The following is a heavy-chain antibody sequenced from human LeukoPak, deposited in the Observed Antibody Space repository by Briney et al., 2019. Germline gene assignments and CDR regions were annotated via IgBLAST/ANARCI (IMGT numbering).Heavy chain of an antibody. CDR2: ITSAGGYT. J-gene: IGHJ6*03. D-gene: IGHD2-2*01. Sequence: GGSLRLSCGASGFTFSDYSMNWVRQAPGKGLAWVASITSAGGYTYYADSVKGRFTISRDNAQNSLFLQMNGLRAEDTAVYFCATSGGFVLPNAITGNWYMDVWGRGTSVTVSS. CDR3: ATSGGFVLPNAITGNWYMDV. CDR1: GFTFSDYS. V-gene: IGHV3-21*01.